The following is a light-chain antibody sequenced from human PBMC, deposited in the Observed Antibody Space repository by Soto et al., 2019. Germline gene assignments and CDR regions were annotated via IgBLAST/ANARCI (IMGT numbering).Light chain of an antibody. CDR1: SSDIGTYTY. V-gene: IGLV2-14*01. CDR3: TSYTTSSNLV. Sequence: QSALTQPASVSGSPGKSITISCTGTSSDIGTYTYVSWYQHHPNKAPRLMIYDVSKRPSGISNRFSGSKSGNTASLTISGLKTEVEADYYCTSYTTSSNLVFGGGTQLTV. CDR2: DVS. J-gene: IGLJ3*02.